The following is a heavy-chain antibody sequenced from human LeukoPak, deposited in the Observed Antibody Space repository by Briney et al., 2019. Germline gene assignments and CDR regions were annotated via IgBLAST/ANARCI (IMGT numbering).Heavy chain of an antibody. D-gene: IGHD5-24*01. CDR1: GGSISSSSCY. Sequence: KPSETLSLTCTVSGGSISSSSCYWGWIRQPPGKGLEWIGSIYYSGSTYYNPSLKSRVTISVDTSKNQFSLKLSSVTAADTAVYYCASLGRWLQLDYWGQGTLVTVSS. V-gene: IGHV4-39*01. CDR3: ASLGRWLQLDY. CDR2: IYYSGST. J-gene: IGHJ4*02.